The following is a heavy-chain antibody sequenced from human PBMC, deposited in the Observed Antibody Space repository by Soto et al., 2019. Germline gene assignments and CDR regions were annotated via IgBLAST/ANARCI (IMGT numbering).Heavy chain of an antibody. J-gene: IGHJ6*02. V-gene: IGHV1-18*01. CDR2: ISAYNGNT. CDR3: ARDNPPMGV. CDR1: GYTFTSYV. Sequence: QVKLVQSGAEVKKPGASVKVSCKASGYTFTSYVISLVRHAPGQGLEWMGWISAYNGNTNYAQKLQGRVTMTTYTSTSTAYRELRSLISDDTAVYYCARDNPPMGVWVQGTTVTVAS.